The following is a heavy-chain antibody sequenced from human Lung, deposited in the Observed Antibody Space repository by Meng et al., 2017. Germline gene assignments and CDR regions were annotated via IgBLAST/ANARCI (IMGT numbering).Heavy chain of an antibody. D-gene: IGHD4-11*01. CDR1: GGSFSDYY. V-gene: IGHV4-34*01. J-gene: IGHJ4*02. CDR3: ARGPTTMAHDFDY. CDR2: INHSGST. Sequence: QGQRQQWGAGLLKPSETLSLTCVVSGGSFSDYYWSWIRQPPGKGLEWIGEINHSGSTNYNPSLESRATISVDTSQNNLSLKLSSVTAAGSAVYYCARGPTTMAHDFDYWGQGTLVTVSS.